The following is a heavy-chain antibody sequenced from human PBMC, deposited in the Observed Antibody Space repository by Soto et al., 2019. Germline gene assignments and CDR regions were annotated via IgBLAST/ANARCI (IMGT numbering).Heavy chain of an antibody. J-gene: IGHJ4*02. CDR1: GGSLSGYY. V-gene: IGHV4-34*01. Sequence: QVQLQQWGAGLLKPSETLSLNCGVNGGSLSGYYWSWIRQPPEKGLEWIGEIKDGGYTNYSPSLKSRATRSSDRSNNQFSLRRNSVTAADTGVYYCAIGQEGVVATHWDQGALVTVAS. D-gene: IGHD5-12*01. CDR2: IKDGGYT. CDR3: AIGQEGVVATH.